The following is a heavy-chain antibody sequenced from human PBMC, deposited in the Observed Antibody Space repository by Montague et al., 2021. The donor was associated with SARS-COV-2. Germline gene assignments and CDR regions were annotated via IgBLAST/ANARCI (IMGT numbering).Heavy chain of an antibody. V-gene: IGHV4-59*12. CDR3: ARWSEYYDSPYYYYAMDV. CDR1: GGSIGPYY. J-gene: IGHJ6*02. D-gene: IGHD3-3*01. CDR2: TSYSGST. Sequence: SETLSLTCTVSGGSIGPYYWSWIRQSPGKGLGCIGYTSYSGSTDYNPSLKSRVTISIDTSKNQFSLKLSSVTAADTAVYYCARWSEYYDSPYYYYAMDVWGQGTTVTVSS.